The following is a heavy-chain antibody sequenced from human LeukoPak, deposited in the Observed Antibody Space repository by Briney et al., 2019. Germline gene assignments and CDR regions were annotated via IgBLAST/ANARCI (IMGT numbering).Heavy chain of an antibody. Sequence: PGGSLRLSCAASGFTFSSYSMNWVRQAPGKGLEWVSSISSSSSYIYYADSVKGRFTISRDNAKNSLYLQMNSLRAEDTAVYYCAKDSDKDSGGLVIRPHYFDYWGQGTLVTVSS. CDR2: ISSSSSYI. CDR1: GFTFSSYS. V-gene: IGHV3-21*04. CDR3: AKDSDKDSGGLVIRPHYFDY. D-gene: IGHD6-19*01. J-gene: IGHJ4*02.